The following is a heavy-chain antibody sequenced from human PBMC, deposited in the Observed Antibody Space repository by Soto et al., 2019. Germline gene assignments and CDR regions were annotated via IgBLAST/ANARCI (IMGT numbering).Heavy chain of an antibody. D-gene: IGHD5-18*01. J-gene: IGHJ6*02. Sequence: GASVKVSCKASGYTFTSYGISWVRQAPGQGLEWMGWISAYNGNTNYAQKLQGRVTMTTDTSTSTAYMELRSLRSDDTAVYYCARDLWLTKYYYYGMDVWGQGTTVTVSS. CDR1: GYTFTSYG. V-gene: IGHV1-18*01. CDR3: ARDLWLTKYYYYGMDV. CDR2: ISAYNGNT.